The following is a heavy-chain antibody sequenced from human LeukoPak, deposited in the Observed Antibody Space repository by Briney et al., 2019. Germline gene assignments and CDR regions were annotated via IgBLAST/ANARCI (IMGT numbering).Heavy chain of an antibody. CDR1: GFIFSSYA. CDR2: INPNSGGT. J-gene: IGHJ3*02. D-gene: IGHD5-18*01. Sequence: PGGSLRLSCAASGFIFSSYAMHWVRQAPGQGLEWMGWINPNSGGTNYAQKFQGRVTMTRDTSISTAYMELSRLRSDDTAVYYCARDRGYSYADAFDIWGQGTMVTVSS. CDR3: ARDRGYSYADAFDI. V-gene: IGHV1-2*02.